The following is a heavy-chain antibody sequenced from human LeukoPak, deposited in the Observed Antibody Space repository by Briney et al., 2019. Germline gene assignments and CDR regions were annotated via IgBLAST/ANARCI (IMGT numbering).Heavy chain of an antibody. V-gene: IGHV4-59*08. J-gene: IGHJ4*02. CDR3: ASWGIVPMDAPPHDY. D-gene: IGHD2-8*01. CDR2: IYYSGST. Sequence: SETLSLTCTVSGGSISSYYWSWIRQPPGKGLEWIGYIYYSGSTNYNPSLKSRVTISVDTSKNQFSLKLSSVTAADTAVYYCASWGIVPMDAPPHDYWGQGTLVTVSS. CDR1: GGSISSYY.